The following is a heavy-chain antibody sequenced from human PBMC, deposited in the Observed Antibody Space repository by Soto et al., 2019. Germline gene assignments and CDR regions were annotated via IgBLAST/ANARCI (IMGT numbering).Heavy chain of an antibody. Sequence: KPSETLSLTCTVSGGSISSGDYYWSWIRQPPGKGLEWIGYISYSGNTYYNPSLETRVTISVDTSKNQFSLRLTSVTAADTAVYYCARASTVTTGAKFDYWGQGTTVTVSS. CDR3: ARASTVTTGAKFDY. D-gene: IGHD4-17*01. V-gene: IGHV4-30-4*01. CDR1: GGSISSGDYY. J-gene: IGHJ4*02. CDR2: ISYSGNT.